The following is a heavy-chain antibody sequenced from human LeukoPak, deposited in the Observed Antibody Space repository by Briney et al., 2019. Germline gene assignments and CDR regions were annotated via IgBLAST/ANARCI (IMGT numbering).Heavy chain of an antibody. D-gene: IGHD2-15*01. CDR2: IYHSGST. CDR3: ARVGSGGSHDILWD. CDR1: GYSISSAYY. Sequence: SDTLSLTCTVSGYSISSAYYWGWIRQPPGKGLEWIGNIYHSGSTYYNPSLKSRVTLSVDTSKNHFSLKLRSVTAADTAVYYCARVGSGGSHDILWDWGQGTLVTVSS. J-gene: IGHJ4*02. V-gene: IGHV4-38-2*02.